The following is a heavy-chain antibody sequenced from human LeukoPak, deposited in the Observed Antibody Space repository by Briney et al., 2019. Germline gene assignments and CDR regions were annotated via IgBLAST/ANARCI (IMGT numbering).Heavy chain of an antibody. CDR3: ARVGLYYYDSSGSVDY. Sequence: GGSLRLSCAASGFTFSSYWMSWVRQAPGKGLEWVANIKQDGSEKYYVDSVKGRFTISRDNAKNSLYLQMNSLRAEDTAVYYCARVGLYYYDSSGSVDYWGQGTLVTVSS. J-gene: IGHJ4*02. D-gene: IGHD3-22*01. CDR2: IKQDGSEK. CDR1: GFTFSSYW. V-gene: IGHV3-7*01.